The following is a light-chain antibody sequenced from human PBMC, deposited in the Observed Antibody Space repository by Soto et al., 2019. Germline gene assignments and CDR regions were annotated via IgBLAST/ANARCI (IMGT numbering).Light chain of an antibody. CDR3: QQYGSSPWT. J-gene: IGKJ1*01. CDR2: GAS. CDR1: QSVSSSY. V-gene: IGKV3-20*01. Sequence: EIVLTQSPGTLSLSPGERATLSCRASQSVSSSYLAWYQQKPGQAPRLLIYGASSRATGIPDMCSGSGSGTDFTLTISRLETEDFAVYYCQQYGSSPWTFGQGTKVEIK.